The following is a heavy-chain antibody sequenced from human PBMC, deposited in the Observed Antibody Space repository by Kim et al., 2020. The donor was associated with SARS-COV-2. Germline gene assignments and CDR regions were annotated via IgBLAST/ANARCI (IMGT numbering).Heavy chain of an antibody. V-gene: IGHV1-24*01. CDR2: FDPEDGET. Sequence: ASVKVSCKVSGYTLTELSMHWVRQAPGKGLEWMGGFDPEDGETIYAQKFQGRVTMTEDTSTDTAYMELSSLRSEDTAVYYCATGVGMGVPSWFDPWGQGTLVPASS. CDR1: GYTLTELS. D-gene: IGHD1-26*01. CDR3: ATGVGMGVPSWFDP. J-gene: IGHJ5*02.